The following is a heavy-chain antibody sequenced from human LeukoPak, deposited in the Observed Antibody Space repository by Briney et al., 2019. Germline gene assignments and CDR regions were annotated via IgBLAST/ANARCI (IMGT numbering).Heavy chain of an antibody. CDR2: INHSGST. Sequence: SETLSLTCTVSGGSISSSYYYWGWIRQPPGKGLEWIGEINHSGSTNYNPSLKSRVTISVDTSKNQFSLQLNSVTPEDTAVYYCAREDFRGSGYYYMDVWGKGTTVTVSS. J-gene: IGHJ6*03. CDR3: AREDFRGSGYYYMDV. D-gene: IGHD3-10*01. V-gene: IGHV4-39*07. CDR1: GGSISSSYYY.